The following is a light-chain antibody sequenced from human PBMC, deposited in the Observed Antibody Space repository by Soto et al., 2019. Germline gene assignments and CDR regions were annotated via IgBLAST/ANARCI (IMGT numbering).Light chain of an antibody. Sequence: QAVVTQEPSLTVSPGGTVTLTCGSSTGAVTNGHYPYWFQQKAGQAPKTLIYDTSNKHSWTPARFSGSLLGGEAALTLSGAQPEDEAEYFCLLSYSGFGVFGGGTKLTVL. CDR1: TGAVTNGHY. CDR2: DTS. J-gene: IGLJ3*02. CDR3: LLSYSGFGV. V-gene: IGLV7-46*01.